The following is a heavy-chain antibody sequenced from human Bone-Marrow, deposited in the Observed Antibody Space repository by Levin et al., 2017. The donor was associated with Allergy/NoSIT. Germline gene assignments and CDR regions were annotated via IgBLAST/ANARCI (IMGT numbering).Heavy chain of an antibody. D-gene: IGHD3-10*01. CDR1: GFTFSSYG. CDR2: ISYDGSNK. V-gene: IGHV3-30*18. CDR3: AKDRLYGSGSYYGVDY. J-gene: IGHJ4*02. Sequence: GESLKISCAASGFTFSSYGMHWVRQAPGKGLEWVAVISYDGSNKYYADSVKGRFTISRDNSKNTLYLQMNSLRAEDTAVYYCAKDRLYGSGSYYGVDYWGQGTLVTVSS.